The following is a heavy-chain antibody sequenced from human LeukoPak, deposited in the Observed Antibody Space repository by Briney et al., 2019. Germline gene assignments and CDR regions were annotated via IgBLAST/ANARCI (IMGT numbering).Heavy chain of an antibody. CDR3: ARVTMVRGALGY. J-gene: IGHJ4*02. V-gene: IGHV1-2*02. Sequence: ASVKVSCKASGYTFTGYYMHWVRQAPGQGLDWMGWINPNSGGTNYAQKFQGRVTMTRDTSISTAYMELSRLRSDDTAVYYCARVTMVRGALGYWGQGTLVTVSS. D-gene: IGHD3-10*01. CDR1: GYTFTGYY. CDR2: INPNSGGT.